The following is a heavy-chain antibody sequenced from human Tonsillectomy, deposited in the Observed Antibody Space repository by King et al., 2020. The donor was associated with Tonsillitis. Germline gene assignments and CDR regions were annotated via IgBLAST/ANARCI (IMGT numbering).Heavy chain of an antibody. CDR1: GFTFSSYA. Sequence: VQLVESGGGLVQPGGSLRLSCAASGFTFSSYAMSWVRQAPGKGLEWVSAISGSGGSAYYADSVKGRFTIPRDNSKNTLYLQMNSLRAEDTAVYYCAIRGYSGYDLASSLYVWFDYWGQGTLVTVSS. CDR3: AIRGYSGYDLASSLYVWFDY. CDR2: ISGSGGSA. V-gene: IGHV3-23*04. D-gene: IGHD5-12*01. J-gene: IGHJ4*02.